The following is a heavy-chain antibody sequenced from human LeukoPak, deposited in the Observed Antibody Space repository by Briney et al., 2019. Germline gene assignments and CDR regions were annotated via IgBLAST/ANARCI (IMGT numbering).Heavy chain of an antibody. CDR1: GFTFSGYG. J-gene: IGHJ4*02. Sequence: PGRSLRLSCAASGFTFSGYGMHWVRQAPGKGLEWVAVISYDGSNKYYADSVKGRFTISRDNSKNTLYLQMNSLRAEDTAVYYCAKDALEQWLVPDYWGQGTLVTVSS. CDR2: ISYDGSNK. CDR3: AKDALEQWLVPDY. D-gene: IGHD6-19*01. V-gene: IGHV3-30*18.